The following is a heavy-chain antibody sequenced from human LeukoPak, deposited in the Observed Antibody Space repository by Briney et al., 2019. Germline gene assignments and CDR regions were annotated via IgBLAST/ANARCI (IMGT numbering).Heavy chain of an antibody. CDR2: ISAYNGNT. V-gene: IGHV1-18*04. CDR1: GYTFTGYY. CDR3: ARGVDTVAFDY. J-gene: IGHJ4*02. Sequence: GASVKVPCKASGYTFTGYYMHWVRQAPGQGLEWMGWISAYNGNTNYAQKLQGRVTMTTDTSTSTAYMELSSLRSEDTAVYYCARGVDTVAFDYWGQGTLVTVSS. D-gene: IGHD5-18*01.